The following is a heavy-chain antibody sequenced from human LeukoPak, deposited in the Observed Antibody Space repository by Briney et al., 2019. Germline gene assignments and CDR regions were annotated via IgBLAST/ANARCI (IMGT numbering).Heavy chain of an antibody. CDR1: EFPFSTYW. Sequence: PGGSLRLSCAASEFPFSTYWMNWVRQAPGKGREWVASLNQDGSEKKYVDSVNGRFTISRDNTKNSVSLQMKSLRVEDSAVYYCARDGRDLGLYFDSWGQGTLVTVSS. CDR3: ARDGRDLGLYFDS. V-gene: IGHV3-7*01. J-gene: IGHJ4*02. CDR2: LNQDGSEK. D-gene: IGHD2-21*02.